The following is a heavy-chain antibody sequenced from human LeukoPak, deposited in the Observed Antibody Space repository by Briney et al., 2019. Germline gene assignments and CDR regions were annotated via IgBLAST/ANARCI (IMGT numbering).Heavy chain of an antibody. CDR3: ARDLRAGDLALDY. J-gene: IGHJ4*02. CDR1: GVIIGNDYYY. V-gene: IGHV4-39*07. CDR2: IYYSGST. D-gene: IGHD7-27*01. Sequence: PSETLTLTCTVSGVIIGNDYYYWGWIRQPPGKGLEWIGSIYYSGSTYYNPSLKSRVTISVDTSKNQFSLKVRSVTAADTAVYYCARDLRAGDLALDYWGQGTLVTVSS.